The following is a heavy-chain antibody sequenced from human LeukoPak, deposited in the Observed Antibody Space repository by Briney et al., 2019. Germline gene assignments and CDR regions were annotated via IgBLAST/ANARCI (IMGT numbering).Heavy chain of an antibody. CDR2: IYSGGST. V-gene: IGHV3-53*01. CDR1: GFTVSSNY. CDR3: AGYSSSWYTLDY. D-gene: IGHD6-13*01. Sequence: GGSLRLSCAASGFTVSSNYMSWVRQAPGKGLEWVSVIYSGGSTYYADSVKGRFTISRDNSKSTLYLQMNSLRAEDTAVYYCAGYSSSWYTLDYWGQGTLVTVSS. J-gene: IGHJ4*02.